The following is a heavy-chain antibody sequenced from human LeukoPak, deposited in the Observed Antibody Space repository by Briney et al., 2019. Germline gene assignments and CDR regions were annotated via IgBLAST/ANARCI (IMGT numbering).Heavy chain of an antibody. J-gene: IGHJ4*02. V-gene: IGHV3-23*01. D-gene: IGHD5-18*01. CDR2: ISGSGGST. Sequence: GGSLRLSCSASGFTFSSYAMNWVRQAPGKGLECVSAISGSGGSTYYTDSVKGRFTISRDNSKNTLYLQMNSLRAEDTAVFYCAKDSYGHRSKYYFDYWGQGTLVTVSS. CDR3: AKDSYGHRSKYYFDY. CDR1: GFTFSSYA.